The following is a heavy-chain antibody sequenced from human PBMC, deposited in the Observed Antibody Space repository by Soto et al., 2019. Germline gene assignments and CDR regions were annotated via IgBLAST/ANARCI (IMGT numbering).Heavy chain of an antibody. J-gene: IGHJ4*02. D-gene: IGHD3-22*01. V-gene: IGHV4-30-4*02. CDR3: ARDSYYYDSSGYFFDY. CDR1: GGAVSIGDYY. CDR2: IYYSGST. Sequence: PSETLSLTCTGSGGAVSIGDYYLRWIRQPPGKGLEWIGYIYYSGSTYYNPSLKSRVTISVDTSKNQFSLKLSSVTEADTAVYYCARDSYYYDSSGYFFDYWGQGTLFTVSS.